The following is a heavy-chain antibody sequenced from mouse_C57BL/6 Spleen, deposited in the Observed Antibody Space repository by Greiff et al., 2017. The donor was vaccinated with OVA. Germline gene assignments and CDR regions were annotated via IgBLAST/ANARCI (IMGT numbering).Heavy chain of an antibody. Sequence: QVQLKQSGPELVKPGASVKISCKASGYAFSSSWMNWVKQRPGKGLEWIGRIYPGDGDTNYNGKFKGKATLTADKSSSTAYMQLSSLTSEDSAVYFCARSDYYREYAMDYWGQGTSVTVSS. CDR3: ARSDYYREYAMDY. D-gene: IGHD2-12*01. J-gene: IGHJ4*01. V-gene: IGHV1-82*01. CDR2: IYPGDGDT. CDR1: GYAFSSSW.